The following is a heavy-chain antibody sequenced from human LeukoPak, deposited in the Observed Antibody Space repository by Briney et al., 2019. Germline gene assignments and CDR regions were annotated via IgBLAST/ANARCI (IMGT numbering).Heavy chain of an antibody. CDR1: GFTFSSYA. D-gene: IGHD2-2*01. V-gene: IGHV3-30*04. CDR3: ARDGDCSSTSCYVGAFDI. Sequence: GGSLRLSCVASGFTFSSYAMHWVRQAPGKGLEWVAVISYDGSNKYYADSVKGRFTISRDNSKNTLYLQMNSLRAEDTAVYYCARDGDCSSTSCYVGAFDIWGQGTMVTVSS. CDR2: ISYDGSNK. J-gene: IGHJ3*02.